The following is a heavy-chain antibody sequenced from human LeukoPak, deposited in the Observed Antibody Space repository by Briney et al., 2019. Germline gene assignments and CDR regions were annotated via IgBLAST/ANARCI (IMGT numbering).Heavy chain of an antibody. CDR3: AKDRPASHGSGSFGDY. D-gene: IGHD3-10*01. V-gene: IGHV3-23*01. J-gene: IGHJ4*02. CDR1: GFTFSSYG. Sequence: PGGSLRLSCAASGFTFSSYGMSWVRQAPGKGLEWVSAISGGGTGTYYADSVKGRFTISRDNSKSTIYLQMNSLRAEDTAVYYCAKDRPASHGSGSFGDYWGQGTLVTVST. CDR2: ISGGGTGT.